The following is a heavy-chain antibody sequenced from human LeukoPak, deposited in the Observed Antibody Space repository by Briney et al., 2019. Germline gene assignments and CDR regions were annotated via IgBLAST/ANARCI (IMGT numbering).Heavy chain of an antibody. CDR3: ARHTYYYDSSGYQADY. J-gene: IGHJ4*02. D-gene: IGHD3-22*01. CDR2: IYPSDSDT. V-gene: IGHV5-51*01. Sequence: PGESLKISCKGSGYSFTTYWIGWVRQMPGKGLEWMGIIYPSDSDTRYRPSFQGQVTISADKSISTAYLQWSSLEASDTAMYYCARHTYYYDSSGYQADYWGQGTLVTVSS. CDR1: GYSFTTYW.